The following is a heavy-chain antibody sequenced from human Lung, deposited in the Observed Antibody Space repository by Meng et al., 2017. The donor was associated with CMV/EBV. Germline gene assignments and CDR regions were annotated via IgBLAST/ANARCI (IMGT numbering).Heavy chain of an antibody. CDR1: GFTVTSYY. Sequence: VHLGESGGGLLQPGGSLRLSCAASGFTVTSYYMHWVRQAPGKGLEWVSVIYSSGRTYYADSVKGRFTISRDNSKNTVDLQMNTLRAEDTAIYYCVRGPLLGWFDPWGQGALVTVSS. J-gene: IGHJ5*02. V-gene: IGHV3-53*01. CDR3: VRGPLLGWFDP. CDR2: IYSSGRT.